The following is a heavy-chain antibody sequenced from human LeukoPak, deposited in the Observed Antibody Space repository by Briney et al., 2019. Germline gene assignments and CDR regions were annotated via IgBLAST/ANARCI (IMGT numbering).Heavy chain of an antibody. J-gene: IGHJ4*02. V-gene: IGHV1-46*01. D-gene: IGHD1-1*01. Sequence: ASVKVSCKASGYTFTSYGISWVRQAPGQGLEWMGIINPSGGSTSYAQKFQGRVTMTRDTSTSTVYMELSSLRSEDTAVYYCARVGGTPIDYWGQGTLVTVSS. CDR3: ARVGGTPIDY. CDR2: INPSGGST. CDR1: GYTFTSYG.